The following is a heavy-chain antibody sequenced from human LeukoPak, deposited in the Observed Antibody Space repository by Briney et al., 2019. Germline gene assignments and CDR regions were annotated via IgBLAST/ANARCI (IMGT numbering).Heavy chain of an antibody. Sequence: PGGSLRLSCAASGFTFSSYEMNWVRQAPGKGLEWVSYISSSSTIIYYTDSVKGRFTISRDNAKNSLYLQMNSLRGEDTAVYYCARCTTGKTFGSLREIKKSREIDYWGQGTLVTVSS. CDR1: GFTFSSYE. J-gene: IGHJ4*02. CDR3: ARCTTGKTFGSLREIKKSREIDY. D-gene: IGHD1-1*01. CDR2: ISSSSTII. V-gene: IGHV3-48*03.